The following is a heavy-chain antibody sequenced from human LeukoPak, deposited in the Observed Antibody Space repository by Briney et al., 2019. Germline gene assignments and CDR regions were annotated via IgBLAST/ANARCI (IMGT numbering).Heavy chain of an antibody. CDR2: ILYSGST. J-gene: IGHJ5*02. V-gene: IGHV4-59*01. D-gene: IGHD2-2*01. Sequence: PSETLSLTCTVSGGSISSYYWSWIRQPPGKGLEWIGCILYSGSTNYNPSLKSRVTISVDTSKNQFSLKLSSVTAADTAVYYCTRSTSFINWFDPWGQGTLVTVSS. CDR1: GGSISSYY. CDR3: TRSTSFINWFDP.